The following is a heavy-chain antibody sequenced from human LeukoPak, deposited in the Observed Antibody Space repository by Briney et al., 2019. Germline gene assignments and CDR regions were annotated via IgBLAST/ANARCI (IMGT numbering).Heavy chain of an antibody. Sequence: PGGSLRLSCAAPGFTFSSYGMSWVRQAPGKGLEWVSAISGSGTGTYYADSVKGRFTISRDNSKSTIYLQMNSLRAEDTAVYYCAKDRPASHGSSSFGDYWGQGTLVTVST. J-gene: IGHJ4*02. V-gene: IGHV3-23*01. CDR2: ISGSGTGT. CDR1: GFTFSSYG. CDR3: AKDRPASHGSSSFGDY. D-gene: IGHD3-10*01.